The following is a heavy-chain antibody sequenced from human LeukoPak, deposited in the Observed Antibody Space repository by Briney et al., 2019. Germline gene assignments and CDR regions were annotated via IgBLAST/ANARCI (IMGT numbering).Heavy chain of an antibody. Sequence: GGSLRLSCAASGLTFSSYSMNWVRQAPGKGLEWVSYISSSSSTIYYADSVKGRFTISRDNAKNSLYLQMNSLRAEDTAVYYCARDMVRGVLPYYYYYGMDVWGQGTTVTVSS. CDR2: ISSSSSTI. CDR3: ARDMVRGVLPYYYYYGMDV. D-gene: IGHD3-10*01. V-gene: IGHV3-48*01. J-gene: IGHJ6*02. CDR1: GLTFSSYS.